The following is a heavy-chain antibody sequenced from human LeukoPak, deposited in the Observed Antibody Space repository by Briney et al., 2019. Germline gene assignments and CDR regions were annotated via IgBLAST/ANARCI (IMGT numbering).Heavy chain of an antibody. D-gene: IGHD2-21*01. Sequence: GGSLRLSCAASGFTFSSYGMHWVRQAPGKGLEWVAFIRYDGSNKYYADSVKGRFTISRDNSKNTLYLQMNSLRAEDTAVYYCARDPPRSPRVVYFDYWGQGTLVTVSS. V-gene: IGHV3-30*02. CDR1: GFTFSSYG. CDR2: IRYDGSNK. CDR3: ARDPPRSPRVVYFDY. J-gene: IGHJ4*02.